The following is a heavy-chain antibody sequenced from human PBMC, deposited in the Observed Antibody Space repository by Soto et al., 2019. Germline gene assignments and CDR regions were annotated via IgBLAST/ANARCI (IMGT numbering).Heavy chain of an antibody. CDR1: GYPFTGPY. V-gene: IGHV1-2*02. D-gene: IGHD4-4*01. J-gene: IGHJ6*02. CDR3: ARDFRTYSHGVDV. Sequence: QAQLVQSGTEVKKPGASVKVSCKASGYPFTGPYIYWVRQAPGQGLEWMGWINPSSGGTEFAEKFQGRVTVTRDTSIRTVFLELNSLTSDDTGVYFCARDFRTYSHGVDVWGQGPAVTVSS. CDR2: INPSSGGT.